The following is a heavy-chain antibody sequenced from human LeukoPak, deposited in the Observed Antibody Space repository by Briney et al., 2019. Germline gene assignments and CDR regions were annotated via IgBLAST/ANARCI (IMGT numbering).Heavy chain of an antibody. Sequence: SPALSLPFTVSGGSISSGSYYWSWIRPPAGKGLEWIGRIYNSGSTNYNPSLKSRVTISVDTSKNQFSLKLCSVTAADTAVYYCASGERGYSYGSSFYYYYGMDVWGQGTTVTVSS. CDR1: GGSISSGSYY. CDR3: ASGERGYSYGSSFYYYYGMDV. V-gene: IGHV4-61*02. J-gene: IGHJ6*02. CDR2: IYNSGST. D-gene: IGHD5-18*01.